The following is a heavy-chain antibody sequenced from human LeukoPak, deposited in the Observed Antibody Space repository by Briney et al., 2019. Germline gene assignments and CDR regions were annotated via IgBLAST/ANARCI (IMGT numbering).Heavy chain of an antibody. CDR2: VNRDSTTI. D-gene: IGHD1-26*01. CDR1: GCTFYDYA. V-gene: IGHV3-9*01. Sequence: GGSLTLSCAASGCTFYDYAMHWVRQVPGKGLEWVGGVNRDSTTIAYGDSVKGRFTIFRDNARNSLYLQMDSLRTEDTALYYCAKDLAVGTTPRVYAFDVWGQGTMVTVS. J-gene: IGHJ3*01. CDR3: AKDLAVGTTPRVYAFDV.